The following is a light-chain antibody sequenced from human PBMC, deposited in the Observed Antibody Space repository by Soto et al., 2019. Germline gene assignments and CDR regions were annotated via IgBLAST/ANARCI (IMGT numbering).Light chain of an antibody. CDR3: SSYTSSSTLVV. CDR1: SSDVGGYND. V-gene: IGLV2-14*01. CDR2: DVG. Sequence: QSVLTQPASVSGSPGQSITISCTGTSSDVGGYNDVSWYQQHPGKAPKLMIYDVGNRPSGVSNRFSGSKSGNTASLTISGRQAEDEADYYCSSYTSSSTLVVFGGGTKLTVL. J-gene: IGLJ2*01.